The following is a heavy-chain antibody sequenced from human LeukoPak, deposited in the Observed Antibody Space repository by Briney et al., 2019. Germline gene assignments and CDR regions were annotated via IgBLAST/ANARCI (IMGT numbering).Heavy chain of an antibody. V-gene: IGHV1-18*01. CDR1: GYTFSAYG. J-gene: IGHJ6*02. CDR3: ARVDYYDSSGYYSYYYYGMDV. Sequence: ASVKVSCTASGYTFSAYGITWVRQAPGQGLEWMAWSSGTGYNMEYAQKFQGRVTMTTDTSTSTAYMELRSLRSDDTAVYYCARVDYYDSSGYYSYYYYGMDVWGQGTTVTVSS. CDR2: SSGTGYNM. D-gene: IGHD3-22*01.